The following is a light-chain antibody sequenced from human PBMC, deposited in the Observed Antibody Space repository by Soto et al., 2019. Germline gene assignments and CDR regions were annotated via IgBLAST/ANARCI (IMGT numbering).Light chain of an antibody. J-gene: IGKJ5*01. V-gene: IGKV3-11*01. CDR2: DAS. CDR3: QLYGISPH. CDR1: QSVSSH. Sequence: EIVLTQSPATLSLSPGESATLSCRASQSVSSHLAWYQQKPGQAPRLLIYDASDRATGIPARFSGSGSGTDFTLTISSLEPDDFAVYYCQLYGISPHFGQGTRLEIK.